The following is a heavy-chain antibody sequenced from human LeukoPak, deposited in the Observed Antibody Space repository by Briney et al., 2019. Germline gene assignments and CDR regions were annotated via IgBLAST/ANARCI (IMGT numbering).Heavy chain of an antibody. Sequence: KGSCKSYGYTFPVYYMHWVRQAPGPGFEWMGWINPNDGDTNYAQKFQGRVTMTRDTSISTAHMEVSRLRSDDTAVYYCARANFLYCSSSTCLFDYWGQGTLVTVSS. CDR1: GYTFPVYY. V-gene: IGHV1-2*02. D-gene: IGHD2-2*01. CDR2: INPNDGDT. CDR3: ARANFLYCSSSTCLFDY. J-gene: IGHJ4*02.